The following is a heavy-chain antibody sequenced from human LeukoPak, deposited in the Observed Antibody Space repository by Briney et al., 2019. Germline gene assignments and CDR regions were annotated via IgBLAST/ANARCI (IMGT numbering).Heavy chain of an antibody. J-gene: IGHJ6*02. CDR2: IIPIFGTA. D-gene: IGHD2-8*02. Sequence: SVKVSCKASGGTFSSYAISWVRQAPGQGLEWMGGIIPIFGTANYAQKFQGRVTITADETTSTAYMELSSLRSEDTAVYYCSQGWSMATLDVWGQGTTVTVSS. CDR3: SQGWSMATLDV. CDR1: GGTFSSYA. V-gene: IGHV1-69*13.